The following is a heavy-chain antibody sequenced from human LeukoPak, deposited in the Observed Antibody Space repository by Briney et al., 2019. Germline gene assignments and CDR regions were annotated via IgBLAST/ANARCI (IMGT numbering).Heavy chain of an antibody. CDR1: GGSISSSNW. CDR2: IHHSGTT. CDR3: ARPQQIIHSSGWYIAGGGFDY. D-gene: IGHD6-19*01. V-gene: IGHV4-4*02. J-gene: IGHJ4*02. Sequence: PSETLSLTCTVSGGSISSSNWWGWVRQPPGKGLECIGEIHHSGTTNYNPSLKSRVTVSVATSKTQFSLKLSSVTAADTAVYYCARPQQIIHSSGWYIAGGGFDYWGQGTLVTVSS.